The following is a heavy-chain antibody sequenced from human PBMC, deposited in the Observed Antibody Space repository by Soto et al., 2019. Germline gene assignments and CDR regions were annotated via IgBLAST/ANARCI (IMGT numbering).Heavy chain of an antibody. D-gene: IGHD3-22*01. J-gene: IGHJ4*02. Sequence: GGFLRLSCAASGFTFSSYGMHWVRQAPGKGLEWVAVISYDGSNKYYADSVKGRFTISRDNSKNTLYLQMNSLRAEDTAVYYCAKDPYYYDSSGYFDYWGQGTLVNVSS. CDR3: AKDPYYYDSSGYFDY. CDR1: GFTFSSYG. V-gene: IGHV3-30*18. CDR2: ISYDGSNK.